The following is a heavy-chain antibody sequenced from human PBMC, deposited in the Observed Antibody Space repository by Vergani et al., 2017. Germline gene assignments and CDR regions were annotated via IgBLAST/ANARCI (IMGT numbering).Heavy chain of an antibody. D-gene: IGHD4-11*01. CDR1: GGTFSSYA. V-gene: IGHV1-2*02. J-gene: IGHJ5*02. Sequence: QVQLVQSGAEVKKPGSSVKVSCKASGGTFSSYAISWVRQAPGQGLEWMGGINPNSGGTNYAQKFQGRVTMTRDTSISTAYMELSRLRSDDTAVYYCARDGGGENDYSNYWFDPWGQGTLVTVSS. CDR2: INPNSGGT. CDR3: ARDGGGENDYSNYWFDP.